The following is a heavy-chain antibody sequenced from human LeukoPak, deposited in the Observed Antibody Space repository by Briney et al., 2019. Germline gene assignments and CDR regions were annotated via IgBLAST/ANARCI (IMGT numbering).Heavy chain of an antibody. CDR3: ARSQIMITFGGVISAFDI. D-gene: IGHD3-16*01. V-gene: IGHV7-4-1*02. J-gene: IGHJ3*02. Sequence: GASVKVSCKASGYTFTSYAMNWVRQAPGQGLEWMGWINTNTGNPTYAQGFTGRFVFSLDTSVSTAYLQISSLKAEDTAVYYCARSQIMITFGGVISAFDIWGQGAMVTVSS. CDR2: INTNTGNP. CDR1: GYTFTSYA.